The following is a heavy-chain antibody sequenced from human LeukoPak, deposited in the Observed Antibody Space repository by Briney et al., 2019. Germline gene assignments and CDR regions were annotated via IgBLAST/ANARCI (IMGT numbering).Heavy chain of an antibody. D-gene: IGHD2-15*01. CDR1: GGSISSYY. CDR2: IYTSGST. Sequence: SETLSLTCTVSGGSISSYYWSWIRQPAGKGLEWIGRIYTSGSTNYNPSLKSRVTMSVDTSKNQFSLKLSSVTAADTAVYYCERGGCSGGSCYSSIEYYYYYMDVWGKGTTVTVSS. J-gene: IGHJ6*03. V-gene: IGHV4-4*07. CDR3: ERGGCSGGSCYSSIEYYYYYMDV.